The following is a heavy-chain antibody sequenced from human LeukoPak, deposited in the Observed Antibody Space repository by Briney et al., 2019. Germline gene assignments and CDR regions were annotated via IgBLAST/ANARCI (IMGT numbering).Heavy chain of an antibody. CDR3: ARARRCGLDDDYGGCFDS. J-gene: IGHJ4*02. CDR2: VYVAGNT. D-gene: IGHD4-23*01. V-gene: IGHV3-53*01. Sequence: GGSLRLSCAASGFTVSNNHMGRVRQAPGKGLEWVSIVYVAGNTYYADSVKGRFTISRDNSNNALYLQMNSLRAEDTAVYYCARARRCGLDDDYGGCFDSWGQGTLVTVSP. CDR1: GFTVSNNH.